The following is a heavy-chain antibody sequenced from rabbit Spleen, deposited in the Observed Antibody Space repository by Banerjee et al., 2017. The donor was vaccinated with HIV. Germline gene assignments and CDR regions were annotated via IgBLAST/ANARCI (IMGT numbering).Heavy chain of an antibody. D-gene: IGHD8-1*01. CDR3: ARGAGSSSSQYYFTL. V-gene: IGHV1S45*01. CDR2: IYTSSATT. J-gene: IGHJ4*01. CDR1: GFSFSSSYW. Sequence: QEQLVESGGGLVQPEGSLTLTCTASGFSFSSSYWICWVRQAPGKGLEWIACIYTSSATTYYASWAKGRFTISKTSSTTVTLQMTSLTVADTAPYFCARGAGSSSSQYYFTLWGPGTLVTVS.